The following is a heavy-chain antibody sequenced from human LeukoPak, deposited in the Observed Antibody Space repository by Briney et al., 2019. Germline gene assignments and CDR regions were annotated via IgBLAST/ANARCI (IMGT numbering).Heavy chain of an antibody. CDR1: GFTFSSYA. Sequence: GGSLRLSCAASGFTFSSYAMSWVRQAPGKGLEWVSGTSGSGDRTHDADSVKGRFTISRDNSKNTVYLQMNSPRADDTAVYYCAKERSSGWPFDYWGQGTLVTVSS. D-gene: IGHD6-19*01. CDR2: TSGSGDRT. V-gene: IGHV3-23*01. CDR3: AKERSSGWPFDY. J-gene: IGHJ4*02.